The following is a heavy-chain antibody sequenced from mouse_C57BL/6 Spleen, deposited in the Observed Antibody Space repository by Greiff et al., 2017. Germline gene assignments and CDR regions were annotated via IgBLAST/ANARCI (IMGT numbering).Heavy chain of an antibody. CDR2: IDPEDGDT. V-gene: IGHV14-1*01. CDR1: GFNIKDYY. Sequence: VQLQQSGAELVRPGASVKLSCTASGFNIKDYYMHWVKQRPEQGLEWIGRIDPEDGDTEYAPKFQGKATMTADTSSNTAYLQLSSLTSEDTAVYYCTTRYYYGSSVFDYWGQGTTLTVSS. CDR3: TTRYYYGSSVFDY. D-gene: IGHD1-1*01. J-gene: IGHJ2*01.